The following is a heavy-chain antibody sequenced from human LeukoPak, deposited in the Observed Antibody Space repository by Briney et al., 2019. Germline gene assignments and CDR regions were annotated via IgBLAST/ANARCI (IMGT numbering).Heavy chain of an antibody. V-gene: IGHV3-66*01. CDR1: GFTVSSNY. J-gene: IGHJ4*02. Sequence: GGSLRLSCIVSGFTVSSNYMSWVRQAPGKGLEWVSIIDSGGSTYYSDSVKDRFTISRDNSNNTLFLQMNSLRAGDTAVYYCARVRSNGWYFDYWGQGTLVTVSS. D-gene: IGHD6-19*01. CDR2: IDSGGST. CDR3: ARVRSNGWYFDY.